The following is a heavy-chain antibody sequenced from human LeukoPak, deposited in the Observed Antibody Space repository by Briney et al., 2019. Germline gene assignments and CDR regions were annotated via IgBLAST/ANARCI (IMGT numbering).Heavy chain of an antibody. D-gene: IGHD3-16*02. V-gene: IGHV3-23*01. CDR3: AKDENDYVWGSYRYFDY. CDR2: ISGSGGST. CDR1: GFTFSSYA. Sequence: GGSLRLSCAASGFTFSSYAVSWVRQAPGKGLEWVSAISGSGGSTYYADSVKGRFTISRDNSKNTLYLQMNSLRAEDTAVYYCAKDENDYVWGSYRYFDYWGQGTLVTVSS. J-gene: IGHJ4*02.